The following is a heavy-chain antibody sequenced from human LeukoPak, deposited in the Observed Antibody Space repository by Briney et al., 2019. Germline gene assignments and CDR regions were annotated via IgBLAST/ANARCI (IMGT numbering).Heavy chain of an antibody. V-gene: IGHV3-13*05. CDR2: IDTAGDP. Sequence: GGSLRLSCAASGFTFSSYDMHWVRQVIGKGLEWVSAIDTAGDPYYPGSVKGRFTISRENAKNSLYLQMNSLRAGDTAVYYCARGFDYYGSGVGAFDIWGQGTMVTVSS. CDR1: GFTFSSYD. D-gene: IGHD3-10*01. J-gene: IGHJ3*02. CDR3: ARGFDYYGSGVGAFDI.